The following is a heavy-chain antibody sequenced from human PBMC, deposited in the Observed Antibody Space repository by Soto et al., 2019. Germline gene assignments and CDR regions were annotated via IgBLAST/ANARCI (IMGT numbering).Heavy chain of an antibody. CDR1: GGTFSSYA. D-gene: IGHD1-26*01. CDR3: ARVSGSYDNWFDP. J-gene: IGHJ5*02. V-gene: IGHV1-69*13. CDR2: IIPIFGTA. Sequence: VKVSCKASGGTFSSYAISWVRQAPGQGLEWMGGIIPIFGTANYAQKFQGRVTITADEPTSTAYMELSSLRSEDTAVYYCARVSGSYDNWFDPWGQGTLVTVSS.